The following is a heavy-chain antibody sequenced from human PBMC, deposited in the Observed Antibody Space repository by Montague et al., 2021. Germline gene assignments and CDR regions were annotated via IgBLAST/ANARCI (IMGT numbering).Heavy chain of an antibody. V-gene: IGHV3-21*01. CDR1: GFTFDSYD. J-gene: IGHJ6*02. CDR2: INGRSTSI. CDR3: ARMEYGLDV. D-gene: IGHD3-3*01. Sequence: SLRLSCADSGFTFDSYDMNWVRQAPGKGLEWVSSINGRSTSIYYGDSMKGRVIISRDNAKNSLYLQMNSLRVEDTAIYYCARMEYGLDVWGQGTPVTVSS.